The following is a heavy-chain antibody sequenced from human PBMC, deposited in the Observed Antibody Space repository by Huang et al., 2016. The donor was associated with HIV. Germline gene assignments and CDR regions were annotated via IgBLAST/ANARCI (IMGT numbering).Heavy chain of an antibody. CDR1: GGSFRNFA. V-gene: IGHV1-69*01. D-gene: IGHD3-22*01. CDR2: ITPTLVTA. Sequence: QVQLVQSGAEVKKPGPSVKVSCKASGGSFRNFAIGWGRQAPGQGLEWMGGITPTLVTANYAQKFQGRVTIIADESTSTAYMELSSLRSEDTAVYYCATVDYYDTSGPQRGYFDNWGQGTLVTVSS. J-gene: IGHJ4*02. CDR3: ATVDYYDTSGPQRGYFDN.